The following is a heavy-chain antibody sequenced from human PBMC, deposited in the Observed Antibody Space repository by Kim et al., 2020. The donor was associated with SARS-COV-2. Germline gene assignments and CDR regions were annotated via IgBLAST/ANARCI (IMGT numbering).Heavy chain of an antibody. D-gene: IGHD5-12*01. J-gene: IGHJ4*02. CDR2: INAGNGNT. CDR1: GYTFTSYA. CDR3: ARVYSGYDPALLWHYFDY. Sequence: ASVKVSCKASGYTFTSYAMHWVRQAPGQRLEWMGWINAGNGNTKYSQKFQGRVTITRDTSASTAYMELSSLRSEDTAVYYCARVYSGYDPALLWHYFDYWGQGTLVTVSS. V-gene: IGHV1-3*01.